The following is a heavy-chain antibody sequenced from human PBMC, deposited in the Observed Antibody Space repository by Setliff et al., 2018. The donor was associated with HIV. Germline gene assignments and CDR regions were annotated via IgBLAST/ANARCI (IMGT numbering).Heavy chain of an antibody. CDR2: IYYSGST. CDR1: GGSISSYY. Sequence: SETLSLTCTVSGGSISSYYWSWIRQPPGKGLEWIGYIYYSGSTYYNPSLKSRVTISVDTSKNQFSLKLSSVTAADTAIYYCTRRGADSYYPRPLDVWGKGTTVTVS. V-gene: IGHV4-59*01. CDR3: TRRGADSYYPRPLDV. D-gene: IGHD3-10*01. J-gene: IGHJ6*03.